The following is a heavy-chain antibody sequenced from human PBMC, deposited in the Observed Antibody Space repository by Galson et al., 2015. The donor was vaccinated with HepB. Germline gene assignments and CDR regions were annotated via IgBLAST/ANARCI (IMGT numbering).Heavy chain of an antibody. D-gene: IGHD6-19*01. V-gene: IGHV3-9*01. J-gene: IGHJ4*02. CDR1: GFTFDDYT. CDR2: ISWNSGTK. CDR3: AKDIAVAAAGLSYCFDY. Sequence: SLRLSCAASGFTFDDYTMHWVRQAPGKGLEWVSGISWNSGTKGYADSVQGRFTISRDNSKNSLYLQMNSLGAEDTALYYCAKDIAVAAAGLSYCFDYWGQGTLVTVSS.